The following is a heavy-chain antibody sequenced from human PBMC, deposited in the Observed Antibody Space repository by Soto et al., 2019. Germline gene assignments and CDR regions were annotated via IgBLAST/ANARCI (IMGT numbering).Heavy chain of an antibody. CDR2: ISAHNGNT. CDR3: ARGRYGDY. CDR1: GCTFTSYG. J-gene: IGHJ4*02. Sequence: QVHLVQSGAEVKNPGASVKVSCKASGCTFTSYGITWVRQAPGQGLEWMGWISAHNGNTDYAQKLQGRVIVTRDTSTSTAYMELRSLISDDTAVYYCARGRYGDYWGQGALVTVSS. V-gene: IGHV1-18*01. D-gene: IGHD1-1*01.